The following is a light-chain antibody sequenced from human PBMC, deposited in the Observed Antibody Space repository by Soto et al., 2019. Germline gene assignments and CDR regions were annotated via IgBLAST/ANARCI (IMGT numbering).Light chain of an antibody. CDR1: SGSVSAGYY. Sequence: VVTQEPSLSVSPGGTVTLTCALSSGSVSAGYYPSWYQQTPGQAPRTLISSTNTRSSGVPDRFSGSILGNKAALTITGAQADDESDYYCVLYLGSGISIFGGGTQLTVL. J-gene: IGLJ2*01. CDR2: STN. V-gene: IGLV8-61*01. CDR3: VLYLGSGISI.